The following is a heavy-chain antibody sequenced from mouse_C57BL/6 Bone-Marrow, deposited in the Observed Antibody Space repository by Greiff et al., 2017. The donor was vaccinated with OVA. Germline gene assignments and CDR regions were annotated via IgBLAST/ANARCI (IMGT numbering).Heavy chain of an antibody. D-gene: IGHD2-1*01. Sequence: QVQLQPPGAELVKPGASVKVSCKASGYTFTSYWLHWVKQRPGQGLEGIGRIHPSDSDTNYNQKFKGKATLTVDKSSSTAYMQLSSLTSEDSAVYYCAINSYGNYEYYFDYWGQGTTLTVSS. V-gene: IGHV1-74*01. CDR3: AINSYGNYEYYFDY. CDR1: GYTFTSYW. CDR2: IHPSDSDT. J-gene: IGHJ2*01.